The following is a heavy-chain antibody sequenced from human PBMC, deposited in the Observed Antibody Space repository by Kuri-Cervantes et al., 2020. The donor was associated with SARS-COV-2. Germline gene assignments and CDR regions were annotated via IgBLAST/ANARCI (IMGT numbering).Heavy chain of an antibody. Sequence: ASVKVSCKASGYTFTSYDINWVRQATGQGLEWMGWMNPNSGNTGYAQKFQGRVTMTRNTSISTAYMELSSLRSDDTAVYYCARDPGEMATILVRDAFDIWGQGTMVTVSS. V-gene: IGHV1-8*01. D-gene: IGHD5-24*01. CDR1: GYTFTSYD. J-gene: IGHJ3*02. CDR3: ARDPGEMATILVRDAFDI. CDR2: MNPNSGNT.